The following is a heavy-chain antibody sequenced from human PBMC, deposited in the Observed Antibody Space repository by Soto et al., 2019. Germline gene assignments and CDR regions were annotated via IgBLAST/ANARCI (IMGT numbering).Heavy chain of an antibody. CDR3: AYCGGDCYTTFDY. J-gene: IGHJ4*02. CDR2: INHSGST. Sequence: PSETLSLTCTVSGGSISSGGYYWSWTRQPPGKGLEWIGEINHSGSTNYNPSLKSRVSISVDTSKNQFSLRLNSVTAADTAVYYCAYCGGDCYTTFDYWGQGALVTVSS. V-gene: IGHV4-39*07. CDR1: GGSISSGGYY. D-gene: IGHD2-21*02.